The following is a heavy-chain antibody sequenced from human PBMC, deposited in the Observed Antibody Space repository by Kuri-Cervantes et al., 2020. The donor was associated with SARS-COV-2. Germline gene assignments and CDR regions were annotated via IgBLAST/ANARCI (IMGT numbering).Heavy chain of an antibody. CDR3: ARGTNWPPDGWFDP. CDR2: TYCRSKRYD. Sequence: LRLSCAISGDSVSSKIAAWNWIRQSPSRGLEWLGRTYCRSKRYDDYAVSVKSRISINPDTFKNQFSLHLNSVTPEDTAVYYCARGTNWPPDGWFDPWGQGTLVTVSS. V-gene: IGHV6-1*01. J-gene: IGHJ5*02. D-gene: IGHD7-27*01. CDR1: GDSVSSKIAA.